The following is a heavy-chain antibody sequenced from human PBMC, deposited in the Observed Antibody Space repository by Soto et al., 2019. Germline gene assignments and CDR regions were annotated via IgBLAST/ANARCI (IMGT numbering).Heavy chain of an antibody. CDR3: AKGRTYFDF. Sequence: EVVLLKSGGDLVQPGGSLRLSCAASGFTFSDYAMTWVRQAPGKGLEWVSDISDGDGDTHYADSVRGRFVISRDNSKNTLFVEMNILSAEEAAVYYCAKGRTYFDFWGQGSLVTVSS. CDR2: ISDGDGDT. CDR1: GFTFSDYA. V-gene: IGHV3-23*01. J-gene: IGHJ4*02.